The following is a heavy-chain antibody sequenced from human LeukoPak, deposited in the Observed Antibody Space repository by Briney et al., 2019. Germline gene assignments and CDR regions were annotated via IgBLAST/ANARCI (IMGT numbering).Heavy chain of an antibody. Sequence: ATVKVSCKASGYTFTSYYMHWVRQAPGQGLEWMGIINPSGGSTSYAQKFQGRVTMTRDTSTSTVYMDLSSLRSEDTAVYYCASEEFGELLRAFDVWGQGTMVTVSS. V-gene: IGHV1-46*01. CDR3: ASEEFGELLRAFDV. CDR2: INPSGGST. D-gene: IGHD3-10*01. J-gene: IGHJ3*01. CDR1: GYTFTSYY.